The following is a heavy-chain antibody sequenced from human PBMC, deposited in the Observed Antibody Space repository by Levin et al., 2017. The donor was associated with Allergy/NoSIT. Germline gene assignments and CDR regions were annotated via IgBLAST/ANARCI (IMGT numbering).Heavy chain of an antibody. CDR1: GFTFSSYA. J-gene: IGHJ6*02. CDR3: ARREPCSNGICYPLGV. CDR2: IGGVRDNT. D-gene: IGHD2-8*01. V-gene: IGHV3-23*01. Sequence: GGSLRLSCVGSGFTFSSYAMGWVRQAPGKGLEWVSVIGGVRDNTNYADSVKGRFTTSRDNSKNTLYLQMNSLRVEDTAVYFCARREPCSNGICYPLGVWGQGTTVIVTS.